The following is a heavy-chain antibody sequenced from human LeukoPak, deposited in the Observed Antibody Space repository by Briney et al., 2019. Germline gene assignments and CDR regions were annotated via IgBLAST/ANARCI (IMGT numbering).Heavy chain of an antibody. J-gene: IGHJ4*02. CDR1: GGSFSGYY. D-gene: IGHD5-18*01. CDR3: SRLNVDTAIEFDY. Sequence: SETLSLTCAVYGGSFSGYYWSWIRQPPGKGLEWIGEINHSGSTDYNPSLKSRVTISMDTSKNQFSLKLSSVTAADTAVYYCSRLNVDTAIEFDYWGQGTLVTVSS. CDR2: INHSGST. V-gene: IGHV4-34*01.